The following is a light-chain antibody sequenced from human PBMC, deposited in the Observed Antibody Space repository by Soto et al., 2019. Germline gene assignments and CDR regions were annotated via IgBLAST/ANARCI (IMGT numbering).Light chain of an antibody. CDR3: QQYNSWTPLT. V-gene: IGKV3D-15*01. Sequence: EIVMTQSPATLPVSPGERATLSCRASQSVTSNLAWYQQKPGQAPRLLIYGASTRATGIPARFSGSGAGTEFTLTISSLQSEDFAVYYCQQYNSWTPLTFGGGTKVEIK. J-gene: IGKJ4*01. CDR1: QSVTSN. CDR2: GAS.